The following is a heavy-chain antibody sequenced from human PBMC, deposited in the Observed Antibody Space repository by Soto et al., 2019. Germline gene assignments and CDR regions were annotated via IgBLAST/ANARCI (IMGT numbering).Heavy chain of an antibody. J-gene: IGHJ3*02. Sequence: PGAALKISCEGSGDSFTSYWIGWVRQMPGKGLEWMGIIYPGDSDTRYSPSFQGQVTISADKSISTAYLQWSSLKASDTAMYYCARFFMITLGVTLDAFDIWGQGTMVTVSS. D-gene: IGHD3-16*01. V-gene: IGHV5-51*01. CDR2: IYPGDSDT. CDR3: ARFFMITLGVTLDAFDI. CDR1: GDSFTSYW.